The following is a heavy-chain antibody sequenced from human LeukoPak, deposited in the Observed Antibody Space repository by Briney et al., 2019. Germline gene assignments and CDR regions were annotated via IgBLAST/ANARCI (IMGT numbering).Heavy chain of an antibody. V-gene: IGHV3-21*01. D-gene: IGHD3-10*01. CDR1: GFTFSSYS. CDR2: ISSSSSYI. Sequence: GGSLRLSCAASGFTFSSYSMNWVRQAPGTGLEWVSFISSSSSYIYYADSVKGRFTISRDNAKNSLYLQMNSLRAEDTAVYYCARGEYGSGSYHIDYWGQGTLITVSS. CDR3: ARGEYGSGSYHIDY. J-gene: IGHJ4*02.